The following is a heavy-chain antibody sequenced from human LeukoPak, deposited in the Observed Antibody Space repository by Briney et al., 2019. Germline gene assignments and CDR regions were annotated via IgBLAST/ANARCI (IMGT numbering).Heavy chain of an antibody. D-gene: IGHD6-19*01. J-gene: IGHJ5*02. CDR2: IYYSGST. CDR3: ARGGGDWRSRKGIAVAVHWFDP. Sequence: SETLSLTCTVSGGSISSSSYYWGWIRQPPGKGLEWIGSIYYSGSTYYNPSLKSRVIISVDTSKNQFSLKLSSVTAADTAVYYCARGGGDWRSRKGIAVAVHWFDPWGQGTLVTVSS. CDR1: GGSISSSSYY. V-gene: IGHV4-39*07.